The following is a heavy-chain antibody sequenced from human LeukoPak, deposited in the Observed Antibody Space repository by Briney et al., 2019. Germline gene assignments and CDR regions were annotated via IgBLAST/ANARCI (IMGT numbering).Heavy chain of an antibody. Sequence: ESGPALVKPTQTLTLTCTFSGFSLSTSGMRVSWIRQPPGKALEWLPRIDWDDDKFYSTSLKTRLTISKDTSKNQVVLTMTNMDPVDTATYYCARGPYYYGSGALGFDPWGQGTLVTVSS. CDR2: IDWDDDK. CDR1: GFSLSTSGMR. CDR3: ARGPYYYGSGALGFDP. D-gene: IGHD3-10*01. J-gene: IGHJ5*02. V-gene: IGHV2-70*04.